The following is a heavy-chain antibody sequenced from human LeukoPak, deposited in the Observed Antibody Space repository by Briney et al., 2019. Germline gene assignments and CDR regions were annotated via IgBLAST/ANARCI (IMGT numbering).Heavy chain of an antibody. CDR2: IYYSGST. Sequence: SETLSLTCTVSGGSISSYHWSWIRQPPGKGLEWIGYIYYSGSTNYNPSLKSRVTISVDTSKNQFSLKLSSVTAADTAVYYCARRAYSSGYYYFDYWGQGTQVTVSS. D-gene: IGHD6-19*01. V-gene: IGHV4-59*08. CDR1: GGSISSYH. J-gene: IGHJ4*02. CDR3: ARRAYSSGYYYFDY.